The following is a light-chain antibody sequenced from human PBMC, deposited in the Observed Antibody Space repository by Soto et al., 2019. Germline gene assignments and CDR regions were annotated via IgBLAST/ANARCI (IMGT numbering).Light chain of an antibody. CDR1: SSNIGAGYD. CDR3: QSYDSSLSGYV. CDR2: GNS. Sequence: QSVLTQPPSVSGAPGQRVTISCTGSSSNIGAGYDVHWYQQLPRTAPKLLIYGNSNRPSGVPDRFSGSKSGTSASLAITGIQAEDEADYYCQSYDSSLSGYVFGTGTKATVL. V-gene: IGLV1-40*01. J-gene: IGLJ1*01.